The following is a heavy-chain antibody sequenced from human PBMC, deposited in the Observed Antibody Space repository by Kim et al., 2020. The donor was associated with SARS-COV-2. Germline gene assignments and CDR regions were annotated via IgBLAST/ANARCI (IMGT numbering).Heavy chain of an antibody. D-gene: IGHD6-6*01. V-gene: IGHV3-23*01. J-gene: IGHJ4*02. Sequence: ANSVKGRFTISRDNSKDTVYLQMNRLRAEDAAVYYCAKDQRSDRATRVGYWGQGTLVTVSS. CDR3: AKDQRSDRATRVGY.